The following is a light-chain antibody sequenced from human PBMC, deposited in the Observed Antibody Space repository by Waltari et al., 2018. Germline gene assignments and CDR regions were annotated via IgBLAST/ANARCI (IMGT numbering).Light chain of an antibody. CDR1: SSDVGNYNY. V-gene: IGLV2-14*03. Sequence: QSALPQPASVSGSPGQAITISCTGTSSDVGNYNYVSWYQQHPGKAPKLMIYDVSNRPSGVSDRFSGSKSGNTASLTISGLQAEDEADYYCNSYSSSSSLVLFGGGTKLTVV. CDR3: NSYSSSSSLVL. J-gene: IGLJ2*01. CDR2: DVS.